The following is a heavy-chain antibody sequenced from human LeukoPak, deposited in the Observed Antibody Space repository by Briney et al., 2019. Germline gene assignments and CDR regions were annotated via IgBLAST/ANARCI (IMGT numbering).Heavy chain of an antibody. Sequence: GASVKVSCKASGYTFTDYYMHWVRQAPGQGLEWMGWINPNSGGTNYAQKFQGRVTMTRATSISTAYMELSRLGPDDPDVYYCARGSPDYSSGWFYDYWGQGTLVTVSS. J-gene: IGHJ4*02. D-gene: IGHD6-19*01. CDR2: INPNSGGT. V-gene: IGHV1-2*02. CDR3: ARGSPDYSSGWFYDY. CDR1: GYTFTDYY.